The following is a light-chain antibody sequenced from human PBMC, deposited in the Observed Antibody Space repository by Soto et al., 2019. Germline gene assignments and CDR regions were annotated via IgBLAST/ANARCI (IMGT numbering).Light chain of an antibody. CDR1: SSNIGAGRD. CDR3: QYFDSSLSAYV. Sequence: QSVLTQPPSVSGAPGQRVTISCTGSSSNIGAGRDVHWYQQLPGTAPRLLIYGNNNRPSGVPDRFSASKSGTSASLAITGLQAEDEADFYCQYFDSSLSAYVFGTGTKLTVL. J-gene: IGLJ1*01. CDR2: GNN. V-gene: IGLV1-40*01.